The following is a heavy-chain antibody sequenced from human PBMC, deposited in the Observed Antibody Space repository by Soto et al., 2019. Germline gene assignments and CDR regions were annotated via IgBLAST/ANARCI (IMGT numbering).Heavy chain of an antibody. CDR1: GFTISGNA. CDR3: ARDLSWVSKWYYYMDV. V-gene: IGHV3-48*02. J-gene: IGHJ6*03. CDR2: ISSSSTNI. D-gene: IGHD1-26*01. Sequence: EVQLVESGGGLVQPRGSLRLSCAASGFTISGNAMNWVRQAPGRGLEWVSYISSSSTNIHYADSVRGRFTISRDNAKNSLYLQMNSLRDEDTAVYRCARDLSWVSKWYYYMDVWGKGTTVTVSS.